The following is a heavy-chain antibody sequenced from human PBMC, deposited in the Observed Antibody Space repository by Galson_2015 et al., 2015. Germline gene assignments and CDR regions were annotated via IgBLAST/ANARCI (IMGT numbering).Heavy chain of an antibody. V-gene: IGHV1-18*01. CDR3: ARGGVVPPADVPRSYFYYQYIDV. Sequence: SVKVSCKASGYSFTSYGINWVRQAPGQGLEWMGWISAYNGDTNYEQKFQGRVTMTTDTSTSTAYMELRSLRSDDTAVYYCARGGVVPPADVPRSYFYYQYIDVWGKGTTVTVSS. D-gene: IGHD2-2*01. CDR1: GYSFTSYG. CDR2: ISAYNGDT. J-gene: IGHJ6*03.